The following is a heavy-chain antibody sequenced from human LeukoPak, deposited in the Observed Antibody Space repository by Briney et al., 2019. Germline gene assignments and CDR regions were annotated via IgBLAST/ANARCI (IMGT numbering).Heavy chain of an antibody. CDR2: INHSGST. J-gene: IGHJ4*02. Sequence: PSETLSLTCAVYGGSFSGYYWSWLRQPPGKGLEWIGEINHSGSTNYNPSLKSRVTISVDTSKNQFSLKLSSVTAADTAVYYCARGAATYSSSRFDYWGQGTLVTVSS. V-gene: IGHV4-34*01. D-gene: IGHD6-13*01. CDR3: ARGAATYSSSRFDY. CDR1: GGSFSGYY.